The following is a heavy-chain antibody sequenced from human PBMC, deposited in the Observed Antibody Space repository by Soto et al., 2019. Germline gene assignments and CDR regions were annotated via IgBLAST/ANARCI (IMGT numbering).Heavy chain of an antibody. CDR2: IISMSDTT. Sequence: QVQLVQSGAEVKKPGSSVKVSCKASGGTFSSYAISWVRQAPGQGLEWMGGIISMSDTTNDAQKFQGRVTITADESTRTAYMELRSLRSEATAVYHCARSQGSSTSLAVYYHYYYGMEVWGQGTTVTVSS. J-gene: IGHJ6*02. D-gene: IGHD2-2*01. CDR1: GGTFSSYA. CDR3: ARSQGSSTSLAVYYHYYYGMEV. V-gene: IGHV1-69*01.